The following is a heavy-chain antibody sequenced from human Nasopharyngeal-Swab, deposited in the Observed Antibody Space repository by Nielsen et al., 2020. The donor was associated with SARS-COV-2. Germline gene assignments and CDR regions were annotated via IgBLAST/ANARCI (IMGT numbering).Heavy chain of an antibody. V-gene: IGHV3-30*18. Sequence: GASLKISCAASGFTFSSSGMDWVRQAPGKGLEWVAVISYDGSNEYYGDSVKGRFTISRDNSKNTLYLQMNSLRVDDTAVYYCAKDVHGDYGGIDYWGQGILVTVSS. D-gene: IGHD4-17*01. CDR1: GFTFSSSG. J-gene: IGHJ4*02. CDR3: AKDVHGDYGGIDY. CDR2: ISYDGSNE.